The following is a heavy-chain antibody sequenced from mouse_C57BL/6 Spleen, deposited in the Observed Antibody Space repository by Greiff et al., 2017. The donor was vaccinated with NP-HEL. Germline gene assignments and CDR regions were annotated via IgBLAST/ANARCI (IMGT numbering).Heavy chain of an antibody. D-gene: IGHD1-1*01. CDR3: AREGGVYYPYYAMDY. CDR1: GYTFTSYW. J-gene: IGHJ4*01. Sequence: QVQLQQPGAELVRPGSSVKLSCKASGYTFTSYWMHWVKQRPIQGLEWIGNIDPSDSETHYNQKFKDKATLTVDKSSSTAYMQLSSLTSEDSAVYYCAREGGVYYPYYAMDYWGQGTSVTVSS. V-gene: IGHV1-52*01. CDR2: IDPSDSET.